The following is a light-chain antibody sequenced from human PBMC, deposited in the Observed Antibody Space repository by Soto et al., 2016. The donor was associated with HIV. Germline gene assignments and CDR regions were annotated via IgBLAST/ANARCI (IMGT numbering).Light chain of an antibody. CDR3: QVWDNNGDYYV. V-gene: IGLV3-21*03. Sequence: SYVLTQPPSVSVAPGKTATITCGGNNIGSKSVHWYQQKPGQAPVLVVYDDSDRPSGIPERFSGSNSGNTATLTISRVEAGDEADYYCQVWDNNGDYYVFGTGTKVTVL. J-gene: IGLJ1*01. CDR2: DDS. CDR1: NIGSKS.